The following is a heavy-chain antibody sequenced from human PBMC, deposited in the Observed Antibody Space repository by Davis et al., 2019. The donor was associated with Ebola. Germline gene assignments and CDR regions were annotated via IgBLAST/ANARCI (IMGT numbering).Heavy chain of an antibody. CDR3: ARGGTYYDILTGSFDY. CDR2: ISSSGSTI. V-gene: IGHV3-48*03. CDR1: GFTFSSYE. Sequence: GESLKISCAASGFTFSSYEMNWVRQAPGKGLEWVSYISSSGSTIYYADSVKGRFTISRDNAKNSLYLQMNSLRAEDTAVYYCARGGTYYDILTGSFDYWGQGTLVTVSS. D-gene: IGHD3-9*01. J-gene: IGHJ4*02.